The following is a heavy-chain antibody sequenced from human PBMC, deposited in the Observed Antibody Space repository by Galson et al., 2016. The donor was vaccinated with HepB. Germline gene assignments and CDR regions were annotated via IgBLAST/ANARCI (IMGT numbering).Heavy chain of an antibody. CDR1: GFTFSNAW. J-gene: IGHJ2*01. CDR3: TASGSPGLDY. Sequence: SLRLSCAASGFTFSNAWMTWVRQAPGKGLEWVGRIKSKTHGGTTDYAAPVKGRFTISRDDSKKTLYLQMNSLKTEDTAVYYCTASGSPGLDYWGRGTLVTVSS. V-gene: IGHV3-15*01. CDR2: IKSKTHGGTT. D-gene: IGHD3-10*01.